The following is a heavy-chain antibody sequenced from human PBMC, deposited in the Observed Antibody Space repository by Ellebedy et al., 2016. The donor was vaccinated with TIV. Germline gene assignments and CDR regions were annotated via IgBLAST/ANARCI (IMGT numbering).Heavy chain of an antibody. V-gene: IGHV3-15*07. D-gene: IGHD3-10*01. J-gene: IGHJ6*02. CDR3: TTGVWMVREVYGMDV. CDR1: GFTFSNAW. CDR2: IKSKTDGGTT. Sequence: GGSLRLSCAASGFTFSNAWMNWVRQAPGKGLEWVGRIKSKTDGGTTDYAAPVKGRFTISRDDSKNTLYLQMNGLKTEDTAVYYCTTGVWMVREVYGMDVWGQGTTVTVSS.